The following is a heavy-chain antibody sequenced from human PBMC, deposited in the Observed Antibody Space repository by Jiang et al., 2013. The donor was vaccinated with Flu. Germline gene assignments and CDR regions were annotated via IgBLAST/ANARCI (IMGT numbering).Heavy chain of an antibody. Sequence: VQLLESGGGVVQPGGSLRLSCVASGFTFSRFGMHWVRQAPGKGLDWVAFIRYDGDNTFYVDSVGGRFTVSRDNSKNTLYLQMSSLRPEDTAVYYCAKDPEETRGYSYGEIDYWGQGTLVTVSS. CDR1: GFTFSRFG. J-gene: IGHJ4*02. CDR3: AKDPEETRGYSYGEIDY. D-gene: IGHD5-12*01. CDR2: IRYDGDNT. V-gene: IGHV3-30*02.